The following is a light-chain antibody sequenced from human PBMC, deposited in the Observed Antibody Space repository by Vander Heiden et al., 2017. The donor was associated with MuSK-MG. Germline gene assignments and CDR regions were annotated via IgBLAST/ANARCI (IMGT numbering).Light chain of an antibody. J-gene: IGKJ1*01. CDR1: RNVNTT. V-gene: IGKV3-15*01. Sequence: EKVMTQSPATLSVSPGERATLSCRANRNVNTTESWYQQKPGQPPRILIYGASTRAADSPARISGSGSGPEFTLTISSLQSEDFAVDFCQQSNLGTWTFGQGTKVEIK. CDR2: GAS. CDR3: QQSNLGTWT.